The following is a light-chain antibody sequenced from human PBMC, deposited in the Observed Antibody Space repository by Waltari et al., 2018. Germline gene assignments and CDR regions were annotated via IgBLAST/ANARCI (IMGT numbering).Light chain of an antibody. CDR2: EAT. Sequence: QSALSQPASVSGSPGPSLTITCTGASTDLASYNLVAWYQHHPNRAPKLIIYEATKRPSGISHSFSGAKSGATASLRISGLQADDEADYYCCSYTGSSTSYGCGGGTKVTVL. CDR3: CSYTGSSTSYG. CDR1: STDLASYNL. V-gene: IGLV2-23*01. J-gene: IGLJ1*01.